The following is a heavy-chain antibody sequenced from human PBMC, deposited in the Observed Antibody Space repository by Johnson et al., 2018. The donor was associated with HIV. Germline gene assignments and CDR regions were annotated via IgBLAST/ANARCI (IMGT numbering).Heavy chain of an antibody. V-gene: IGHV3-7*05. J-gene: IGHJ3*01. CDR3: ARDRPYSDCWSAYSVHGAFDL. CDR2: IKQDGSEK. CDR1: GFTFSSFW. D-gene: IGHD3-3*01. Sequence: EVQVLESGGGLVQPGGSLRLSCAASGFTFSSFWLSWVRQTPRKGLEWVANIKQDGSEKYYVGSVKGRFTISRDNDKNSLYLQMNSLRTEDTAVYYCARDRPYSDCWSAYSVHGAFDLWGQGTMVTVSS.